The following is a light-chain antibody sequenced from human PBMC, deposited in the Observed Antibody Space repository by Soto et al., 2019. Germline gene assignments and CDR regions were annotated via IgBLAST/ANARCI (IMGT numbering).Light chain of an antibody. CDR1: QSVSSY. V-gene: IGKV3-11*01. J-gene: IGKJ5*01. CDR2: DAS. Sequence: EIVLTQSPATLSLSPGERATLSCRASQSVSSYLAWYQQKPGQSPRLLLHDASNRATGIPARFSGSGSGTYLTLTISRLEPEYFAVHLWQQRNNSITFGQGTRLEIK. CDR3: QQRNNSIT.